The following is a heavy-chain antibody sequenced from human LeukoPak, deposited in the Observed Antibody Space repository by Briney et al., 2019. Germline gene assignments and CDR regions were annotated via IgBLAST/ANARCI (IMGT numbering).Heavy chain of an antibody. CDR1: GXTFNNYA. D-gene: IGHD6-13*01. V-gene: IGHV3-23*01. CDR3: AKQSGGTLDY. J-gene: IGHJ4*02. CDR2: ISGSGGST. Sequence: GGSLRLPCAASGXTFNNYAVNWVRQAPGKGLEWVSGISGSGGSTYYADSVKGRFTISRDNSKNTLFLQMNSLRAEDTAVYYCAKQSGGTLDYWGQGTLVTVSS.